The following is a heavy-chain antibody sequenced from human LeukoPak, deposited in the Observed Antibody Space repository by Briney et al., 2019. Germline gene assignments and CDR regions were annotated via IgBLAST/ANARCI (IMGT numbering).Heavy chain of an antibody. Sequence: ASVKVSCKVSGYTFTDYYMHWVQQAPGKGLEWMGLVDLEDGETIYAEKFQGRVTITADTSTDTAYMELSSLRSEDTAVYYCATDQFSSGWRREEYFQHWGQGTLVTVSS. D-gene: IGHD6-19*01. CDR2: VDLEDGET. J-gene: IGHJ1*01. CDR3: ATDQFSSGWRREEYFQH. CDR1: GYTFTDYY. V-gene: IGHV1-69-2*01.